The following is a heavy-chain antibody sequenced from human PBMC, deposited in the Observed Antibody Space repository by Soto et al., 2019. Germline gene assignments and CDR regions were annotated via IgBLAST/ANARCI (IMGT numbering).Heavy chain of an antibody. D-gene: IGHD3-10*01. CDR2: TIPVFNTA. J-gene: IGHJ3*02. V-gene: IGHV1-69*06. CDR1: GGTLSDHG. Sequence: QVQLEQSGAEVKKPGSSMKVSCKASGGTLSDHGVAWLRQAPGQWLEWMGGTIPVFNTAKYAQKFQGRVTVTADKFTKIAYMELSSLRSEDTALYFCARGVYGSGNYYTGPSAFDIWGQGTMVIVSS. CDR3: ARGVYGSGNYYTGPSAFDI.